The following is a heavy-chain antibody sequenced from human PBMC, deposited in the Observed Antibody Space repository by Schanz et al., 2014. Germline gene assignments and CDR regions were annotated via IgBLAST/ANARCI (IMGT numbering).Heavy chain of an antibody. CDR3: ARRKHAFDI. J-gene: IGHJ3*02. V-gene: IGHV3-66*01. CDR2: IYTSGST. Sequence: DVHLMESGGGLVQPGGSLRLSCAGSGFTFSSYAMNWVRQAPGKGLEWVSVIYTSGSTYYADSVRGRFTFSRDNSKNTLYLQMNSLRAEDTAVYYCARRKHAFDIWGQGTTVTVSS. CDR1: GFTFSSYA.